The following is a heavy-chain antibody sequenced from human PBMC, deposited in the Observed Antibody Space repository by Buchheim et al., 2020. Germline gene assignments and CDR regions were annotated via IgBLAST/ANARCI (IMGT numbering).Heavy chain of an antibody. D-gene: IGHD3-3*01. Sequence: EVQLVESGGGLVQPGGSLRLSCAASGFTFSSYEMNWVRQAPGKGLEWVSYISSSGGTIYYADSVKGRFTISRDNAKNSLYLQMNSLRAEDTAVYYCARDQRITIFGVVIGNGMDVWGQGT. CDR3: ARDQRITIFGVVIGNGMDV. J-gene: IGHJ6*02. CDR1: GFTFSSYE. V-gene: IGHV3-48*03. CDR2: ISSSGGTI.